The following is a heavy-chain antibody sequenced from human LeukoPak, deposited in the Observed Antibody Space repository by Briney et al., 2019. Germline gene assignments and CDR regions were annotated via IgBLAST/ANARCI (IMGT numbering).Heavy chain of an antibody. CDR1: EFTFTNYT. D-gene: IGHD3-3*01. CDR3: ASNGSTHYDFWSGYYTGDYYYYGMDV. J-gene: IGHJ6*02. Sequence: GGSLRLSCAASEFTFTNYTMNWVRQAPGKGLEWVSSISSSSYIYYADSVKGRFTISRDNAKNSLYLQMNSLRAEDTAVYYCASNGSTHYDFWSGYYTGDYYYYGMDVWGQGTTVTVSS. CDR2: ISSSSYI. V-gene: IGHV3-21*01.